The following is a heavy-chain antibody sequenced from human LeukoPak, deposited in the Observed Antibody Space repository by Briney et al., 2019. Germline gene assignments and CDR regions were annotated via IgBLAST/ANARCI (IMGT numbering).Heavy chain of an antibody. D-gene: IGHD1-26*01. CDR1: GSSISSGDYY. Sequence: SETLSLTCTVSGSSISSGDYYWSWIRQPPGTGLEWIGYIYYSGSTNYNPSLKSRVTISVDTSKNQFSLKLSSVTAADTAVYYCARRERGRRGGYFDYWGQGTLVTVSS. CDR2: IYYSGST. V-gene: IGHV4-61*08. CDR3: ARRERGRRGGYFDY. J-gene: IGHJ4*02.